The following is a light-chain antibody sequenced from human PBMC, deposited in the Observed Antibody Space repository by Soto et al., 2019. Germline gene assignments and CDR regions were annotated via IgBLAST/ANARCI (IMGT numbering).Light chain of an antibody. CDR3: SSYTSSSTYV. CDR1: SSDVGSYNR. CDR2: DVS. Sequence: QSALTQPPSVSGAPGQSVTISCTWTSSDVGSYNRVSWYQQPPGTAPKVMIYDVSNRPSGVPDRFSGSKSGNTASLTISGLQAEDESDYYCSSYTSSSTYVFGTGTKVTVL. V-gene: IGLV2-18*02. J-gene: IGLJ1*01.